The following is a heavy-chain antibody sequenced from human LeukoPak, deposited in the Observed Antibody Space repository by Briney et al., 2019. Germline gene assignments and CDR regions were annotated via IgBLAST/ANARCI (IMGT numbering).Heavy chain of an antibody. CDR1: GGSISSYY. V-gene: IGHV4-59*01. CDR3: ARNLIPEQLVLNF. CDR2: IYYTGST. J-gene: IGHJ4*02. D-gene: IGHD6-13*01. Sequence: SETLSLTCTVSGGSISSYYWNWIRQPPGKGLEWIGYIYYTGSTNYNPSLKSRVTMSVDTSKNQFSLNLRPVTPEDTAVYYCARNLIPEQLVLNFWGQGTLVTVSS.